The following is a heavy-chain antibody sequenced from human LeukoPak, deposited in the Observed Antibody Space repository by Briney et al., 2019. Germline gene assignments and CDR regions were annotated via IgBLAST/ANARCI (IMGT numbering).Heavy chain of an antibody. J-gene: IGHJ3*02. Sequence: PSQTLSLTCTVSGGSITSSSNYWSWIRQPAGKGLGWIGRIYMSGNTHYKPSLESRVTISEDTSKNQFSLKLTSVTVADTAVYYCARLKSRLAAIDIWGQGTMVTVSS. CDR3: ARLKSRLAAIDI. CDR1: GGSITSSSNY. D-gene: IGHD3-9*01. V-gene: IGHV4-61*02. CDR2: IYMSGNT.